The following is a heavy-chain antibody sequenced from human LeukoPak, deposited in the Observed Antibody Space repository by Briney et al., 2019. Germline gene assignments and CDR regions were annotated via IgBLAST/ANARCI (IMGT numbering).Heavy chain of an antibody. CDR1: GERLSSNSAA. CDR3: VREWEPRTAPLSFDS. V-gene: IGHV6-1*01. Sequence: SQTLSLTCDISGERLSSNSAAWNWIRQSPSRGLEWLGRTFYRSRWYDDFSESLKSRITINPDTSKNQVSLQLKSVTPEDTAVYYCVREWEPRTAPLSFDSWGQGTPVTVSS. J-gene: IGHJ4*02. CDR2: TFYRSRWYD. D-gene: IGHD1-26*01.